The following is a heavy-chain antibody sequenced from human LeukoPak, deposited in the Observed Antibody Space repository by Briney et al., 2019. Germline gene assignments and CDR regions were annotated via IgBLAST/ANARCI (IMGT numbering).Heavy chain of an antibody. CDR1: GGSISSYY. CDR3: ARVGPHRGLLNY. Sequence: SETLSLTCTVSGGSISSYYWSWIRQPPGKGLEWIGYIYYSGSTNYNPSLKSRVTISVDTSKNQFSLKLSSVTAADTAVYYCARVGPHRGLLNYWGQGTLVTVSS. V-gene: IGHV4-59*12. J-gene: IGHJ4*02. CDR2: IYYSGST. D-gene: IGHD3-16*01.